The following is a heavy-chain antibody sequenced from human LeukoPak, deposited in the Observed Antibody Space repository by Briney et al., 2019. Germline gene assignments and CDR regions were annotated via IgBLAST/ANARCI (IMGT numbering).Heavy chain of an antibody. Sequence: GGSLRLSCAASGFTFSSYAMHWVRQAPGKGREWVAVISYDGSNKYYADSVKGRFTISRDNSKNTLYLQMNSLRAEDTAVYYCAREAGYYCSSTSCYSNWFDPWGQGTLVTVSS. CDR2: ISYDGSNK. CDR3: AREAGYYCSSTSCYSNWFDP. D-gene: IGHD2-2*01. J-gene: IGHJ5*02. V-gene: IGHV3-30*04. CDR1: GFTFSSYA.